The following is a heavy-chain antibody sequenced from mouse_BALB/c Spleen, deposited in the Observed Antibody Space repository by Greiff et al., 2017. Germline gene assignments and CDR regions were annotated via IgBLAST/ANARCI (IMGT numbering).Heavy chain of an antibody. V-gene: IGHV1-5*01. CDR1: GYSFTSYW. Sequence: VQLQQSGTVLARPGASVKMSCKASGYSFTSYWMHWVKQRPGQGLEWIGAIYPGNSDTSYNQKFKGKAKLTAVTSASTAYMELSSLTNEDSAVYYCTRSDLLLRLHGYAMDYWGQGTSVTVSS. D-gene: IGHD1-2*01. CDR3: TRSDLLLRLHGYAMDY. J-gene: IGHJ4*01. CDR2: IYPGNSDT.